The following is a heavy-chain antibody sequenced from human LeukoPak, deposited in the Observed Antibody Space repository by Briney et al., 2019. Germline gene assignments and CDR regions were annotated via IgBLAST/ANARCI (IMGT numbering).Heavy chain of an antibody. J-gene: IGHJ5*02. CDR3: ARDDGDELTRFDP. CDR2: IYHSGST. CDR1: GGSISSSSYY. D-gene: IGHD4/OR15-4a*01. V-gene: IGHV4-39*07. Sequence: SETLSLTCTVSGGSISSSSYYWGWIRQPPGKGLEWIGSIYHSGSTYYNPSLKSRVTISVDTSKNQLSLKLSSVTAADTAVYYCARDDGDELTRFDPWGQGTLVTVSS.